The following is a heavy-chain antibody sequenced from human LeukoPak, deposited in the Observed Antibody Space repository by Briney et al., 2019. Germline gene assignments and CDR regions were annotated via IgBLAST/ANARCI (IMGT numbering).Heavy chain of an antibody. J-gene: IGHJ4*02. V-gene: IGHV3-23*01. CDR2: ITNSGGTT. CDR1: GFTFSSYA. Sequence: HTGGSLRLSCAASGFTFSSYAMSWVRQAPGKGLEWVSAITNSGGTTYYADSVKGRFTMSRDNSKNSLYLQMNSLRAEDTAVYYCAKYPPHVSWLFDYWGQGTLVTVSS. CDR3: AKYPPHVSWLFDY. D-gene: IGHD3-16*01.